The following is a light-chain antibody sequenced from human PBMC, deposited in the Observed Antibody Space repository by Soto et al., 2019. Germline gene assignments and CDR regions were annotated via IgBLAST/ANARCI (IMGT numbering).Light chain of an antibody. CDR3: QQYNSYPLT. V-gene: IGKV1-5*03. Sequence: DIQMTQSPSTLSASVGDRVTITCRASQSISSWLSWYQQKPGKAPNLLIYKASSLESGVPSRFSGSGSGTELTLTISSLQPDDFATYYCQQYNSYPLTCGGGTKVEIK. CDR1: QSISSW. J-gene: IGKJ4*01. CDR2: KAS.